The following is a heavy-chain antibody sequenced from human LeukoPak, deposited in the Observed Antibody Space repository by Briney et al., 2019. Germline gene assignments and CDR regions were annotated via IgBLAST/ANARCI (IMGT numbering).Heavy chain of an antibody. CDR3: AREANYYGSGSYFEGTFDY. J-gene: IGHJ4*02. V-gene: IGHV4-59*01. Sequence: SETLSLTCTVSGGSISSYYWSWIRQPPGKGLEWIGYIYYSGSTNYNPSLKSRVTILIDTSKNEFSLKLTSVIAADTAVYFCAREANYYGSGSYFEGTFDYWGQGSLVTVSS. CDR1: GGSISSYY. D-gene: IGHD3-10*01. CDR2: IYYSGST.